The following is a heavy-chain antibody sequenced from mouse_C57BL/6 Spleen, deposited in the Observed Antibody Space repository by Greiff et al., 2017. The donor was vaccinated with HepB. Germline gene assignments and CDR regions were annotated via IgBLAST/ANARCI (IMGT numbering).Heavy chain of an antibody. CDR1: GFTFSSYG. J-gene: IGHJ2*01. CDR2: ISSGGSYT. V-gene: IGHV5-6*01. D-gene: IGHD2-2*01. CDR3: ARVSMVTTGGFDY. Sequence: EVQGVESGGDLVKPGGSLKLSCAASGFTFSSYGMSWVRQTPDKRLEWVATISSGGSYTYYPDSVKGRFTISRDNAKNNLYLQMSSLKSEDTAMYYCARVSMVTTGGFDYWGQGTTLTVSS.